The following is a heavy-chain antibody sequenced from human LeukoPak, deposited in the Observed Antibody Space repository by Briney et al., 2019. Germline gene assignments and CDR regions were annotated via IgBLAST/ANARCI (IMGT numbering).Heavy chain of an antibody. CDR2: IWYDGSNK. J-gene: IGHJ4*02. Sequence: GGPLRLSCAASGFTFSSYGMHWVRQAPGKGLEWVAVIWYDGSNKYYADSVKGRFTISRDNSKNTLYLQMNSLRAEDTAVYYCATGYYYDSSGYYSTDYYFDYWGQGTLVTVSS. CDR1: GFTFSSYG. D-gene: IGHD3-22*01. CDR3: ATGYYYDSSGYYSTDYYFDY. V-gene: IGHV3-33*01.